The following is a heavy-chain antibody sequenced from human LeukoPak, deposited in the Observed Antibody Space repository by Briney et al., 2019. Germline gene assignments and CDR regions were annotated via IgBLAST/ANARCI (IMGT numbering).Heavy chain of an antibody. D-gene: IGHD4-11*01. CDR1: DDSITMYY. V-gene: IGHV4-59*01. CDR2: VDHTGST. J-gene: IGHJ6*03. Sequence: SETLSLTCTVSDDSITMYYWTWIRQPPGKGLEWIGYVDHTGSTKFNPSLNGRVSISSDTSKNLFSLRLRSATAADTAVYFCARGRVSSSTWYSTYYYYFYMDVWGKGTTVTVSS. CDR3: ARGRVSSSTWYSTYYYYFYMDV.